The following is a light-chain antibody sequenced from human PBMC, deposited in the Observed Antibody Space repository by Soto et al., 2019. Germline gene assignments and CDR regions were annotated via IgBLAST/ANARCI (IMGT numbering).Light chain of an antibody. CDR2: VNS. CDR1: SSDVGDYKY. Sequence: QSALTQPASVSGSPGQSITISCTGTSSDVGDYKYVSWYQQHPDKAPKLMIYVNSNRPSGVSNRFSGSKSGNTASLTISGLQAEDEAAYYCSSYTSSDTPYVFGTGTKLTVL. V-gene: IGLV2-14*01. J-gene: IGLJ1*01. CDR3: SSYTSSDTPYV.